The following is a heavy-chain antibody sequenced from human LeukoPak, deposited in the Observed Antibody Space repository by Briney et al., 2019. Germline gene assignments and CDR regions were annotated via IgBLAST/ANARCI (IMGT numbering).Heavy chain of an antibody. J-gene: IGHJ4*02. D-gene: IGHD6-13*01. Sequence: QPGGSLRLXCAASGFTFDDYAMHWVRQAPGKGLECVSGVSWNSANIAYADSVKGRFTISRDNAKNSLYLQMNSLRAEDMAFYYCAKGTSGYSSTWLDSWGQGALVTVSS. CDR1: GFTFDDYA. CDR3: AKGTSGYSSTWLDS. CDR2: VSWNSANI. V-gene: IGHV3-9*03.